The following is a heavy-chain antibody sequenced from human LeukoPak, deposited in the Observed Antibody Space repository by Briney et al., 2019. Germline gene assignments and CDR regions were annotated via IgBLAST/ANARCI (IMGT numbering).Heavy chain of an antibody. D-gene: IGHD3-10*01. J-gene: IGHJ3*02. Sequence: ASVKVSCKASGCTFTSYGISWVRQAPGQGLEWMGWISAYNGNTNYAQKLQGRVTMTTDTSTSTAYMELRSLRSDDTAVYYCARDSMVRGVILPHAFDIWGQGTMVTVSS. CDR3: ARDSMVRGVILPHAFDI. V-gene: IGHV1-18*01. CDR1: GCTFTSYG. CDR2: ISAYNGNT.